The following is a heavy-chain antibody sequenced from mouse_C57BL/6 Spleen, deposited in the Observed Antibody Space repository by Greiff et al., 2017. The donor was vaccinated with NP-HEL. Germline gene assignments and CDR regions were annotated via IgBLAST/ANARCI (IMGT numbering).Heavy chain of an antibody. V-gene: IGHV1-53*01. J-gene: IGHJ2*01. CDR2: INPSNGGT. D-gene: IGHD2-1*01. CDR1: GYTFPSYW. Sequence: QVQLQQPGTELVKPGASVKLSCKASGYTFPSYWMHWVKQRPGQGLEWIGNINPSNGGTNYNEKFKSKATLTVDKSSSTAYMQLSSLTSEDSAVYYCARSPYGNYDCFDYWGQGTTLTVSS. CDR3: ARSPYGNYDCFDY.